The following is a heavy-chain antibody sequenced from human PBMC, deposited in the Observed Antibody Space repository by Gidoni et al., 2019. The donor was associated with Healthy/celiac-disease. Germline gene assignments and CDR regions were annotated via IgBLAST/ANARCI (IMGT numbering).Heavy chain of an antibody. D-gene: IGHD3-3*01. Sequence: QLQLQESGPGLVKPSETLSLTCTVSGGSISSSSYYWGWIRKPPGKGLEGMGSIYYSGSTYYNPSLKSRVTISVDTSKNQCSLKLSSVTAADTAVYYCARHLGGVFGVVITSYYYYYYMDVWGKGTTVTVSS. CDR2: IYYSGST. CDR1: GGSISSSSYY. J-gene: IGHJ6*03. CDR3: ARHLGGVFGVVITSYYYYYYMDV. V-gene: IGHV4-39*01.